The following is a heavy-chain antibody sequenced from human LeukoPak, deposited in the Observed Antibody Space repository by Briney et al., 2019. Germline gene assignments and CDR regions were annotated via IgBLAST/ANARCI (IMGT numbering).Heavy chain of an antibody. CDR1: GGSISSVGYY. CDR2: IYYSGST. J-gene: IGHJ4*02. CDR3: ARQREVGAMYYFDY. Sequence: ASETLSLTCTVSGGSISSVGYYWSWIRQHPGKGLEWIGYIYYSGSTYYNPSLKSRVTISVDTSKNQFSVKLTSVTAADTAVYYCARQREVGAMYYFDYWGQGTLVTVSS. D-gene: IGHD1-26*01. V-gene: IGHV4-31*03.